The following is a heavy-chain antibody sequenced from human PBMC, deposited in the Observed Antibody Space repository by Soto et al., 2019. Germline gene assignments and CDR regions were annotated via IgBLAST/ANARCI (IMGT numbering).Heavy chain of an antibody. D-gene: IGHD6-13*01. J-gene: IGHJ4*02. CDR3: ARLGYSNSWAYFDY. V-gene: IGHV3-7*03. CDR1: GFTISTYW. Sequence: SLRLSCTGSGFTISTYWMSWFRQAPGKGLEWVANIKYDGSEKYYVDSVRGRFTISADKSINTAYLQWSSLKASDTAMYYCARLGYSNSWAYFDYWGQGTQVTVSS. CDR2: IKYDGSEK.